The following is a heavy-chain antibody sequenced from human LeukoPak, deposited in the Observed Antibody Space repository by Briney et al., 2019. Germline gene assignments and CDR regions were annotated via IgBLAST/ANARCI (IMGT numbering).Heavy chain of an antibody. Sequence: GGSLRLSCAASGFTVSSNYMSWVRQAPGKGLEWVSVIYSGGRTEYADSVKGRFTISRDNSKNTLYLQMNSLRAEDTAVYYCARENGIVVAGFDYWGQGTQVTVSS. V-gene: IGHV3-66*01. CDR3: ARENGIVVAGFDY. CDR2: IYSGGRT. D-gene: IGHD6-19*01. CDR1: GFTVSSNY. J-gene: IGHJ4*02.